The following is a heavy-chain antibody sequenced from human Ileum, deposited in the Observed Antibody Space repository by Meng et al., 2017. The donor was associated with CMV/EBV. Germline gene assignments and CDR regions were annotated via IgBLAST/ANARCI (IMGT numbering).Heavy chain of an antibody. D-gene: IGHD2-2*01. CDR1: GYTFTSYD. J-gene: IGHJ4*02. Sequence: KASGYTFTSYDINWVRQATGQGLEWMGWINPNSGGTNYAQKFQGRVTMTRDTSISTAYMELSRLRSDDTAVYYCARAVVPTATGGAYWGQGTLVTVSS. CDR2: INPNSGGT. CDR3: ARAVVPTATGGAY. V-gene: IGHV1-2*02.